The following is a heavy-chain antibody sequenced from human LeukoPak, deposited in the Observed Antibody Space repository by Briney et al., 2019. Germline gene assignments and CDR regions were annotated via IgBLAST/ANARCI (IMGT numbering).Heavy chain of an antibody. Sequence: SVKVSCKASGGTFSSYAISWVRQAPGQGLEWMGGIIPIFGTANYAQKFQGRVTITADESTSTAYIELSSLRSEDTAVYYCATQGRGEQLVEYYFDYWGQGTLVTVSS. V-gene: IGHV1-69*13. CDR2: IIPIFGTA. D-gene: IGHD6-13*01. CDR1: GGTFSSYA. CDR3: ATQGRGEQLVEYYFDY. J-gene: IGHJ4*02.